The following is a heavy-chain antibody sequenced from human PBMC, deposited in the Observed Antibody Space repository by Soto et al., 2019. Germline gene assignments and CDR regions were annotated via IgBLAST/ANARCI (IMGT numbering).Heavy chain of an antibody. D-gene: IGHD1-26*01. CDR1: GYIFTSYA. J-gene: IGHJ5*02. V-gene: IGHV1-18*01. CDR3: ARGGVGSTSGWFDP. CDR2: ITAYNGNT. Sequence: QVQLVQSGAEVKKPGASVIVSCKASGYIFTSYAISWVRQAPGQGLEWMGWITAYNGNTNYAQNLQGRVTMTTDSSATTAYMELRSLRSDDTAVYYCARGGVGSTSGWFDPWGQGTLVIVSS.